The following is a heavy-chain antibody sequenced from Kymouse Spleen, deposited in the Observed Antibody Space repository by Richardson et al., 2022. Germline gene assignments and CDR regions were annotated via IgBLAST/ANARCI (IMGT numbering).Heavy chain of an antibody. V-gene: IGHV3-30*18. CDR2: ISYDGSNK. J-gene: IGHJ1*01. Sequence: QVQLVESGGGVVQPGRSLRLSCAASGFTFSSYGMHWVRQAPGKGLEWVAVISYDGSNKYYADSVKGRFTISRDNSKNTLYLQMNSLRAEDTAVYYCAKDRGVYSSRGYFQHWGQGTLVTVSS. CDR3: AKDRGVYSSRGYFQH. D-gene: IGHD6-13*01,IGHD6-25*01,IGHD6-6*01. CDR1: GFTFSSYG.